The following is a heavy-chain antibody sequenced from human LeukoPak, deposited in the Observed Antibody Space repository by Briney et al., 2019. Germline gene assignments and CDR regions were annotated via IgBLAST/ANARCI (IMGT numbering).Heavy chain of an antibody. D-gene: IGHD6-13*01. J-gene: IGHJ4*02. V-gene: IGHV3-30*04. CDR2: ISYDGSNK. Sequence: GRSLRLSCAASGFTFSSYAMHWVRQAPGKRLEWVAVISYDGSNKYYADSVKGRFTISRDNSKNTLYLQMNSLRAEDTAVYYCARDRQAAGIFDDYWGQGTLVTVSS. CDR3: ARDRQAAGIFDDY. CDR1: GFTFSSYA.